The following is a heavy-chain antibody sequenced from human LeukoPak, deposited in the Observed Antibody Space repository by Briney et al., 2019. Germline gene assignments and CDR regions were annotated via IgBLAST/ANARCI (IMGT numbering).Heavy chain of an antibody. J-gene: IGHJ6*02. V-gene: IGHV1-69*13. CDR1: GGTFSSYA. CDR2: VIPIFGTA. Sequence: GASVKVSCKASGGTFSSYAISWVRQAPGQGLEWTGGVIPIFGTANYAQKFQGRVTITADESTSTAYMELSSLRSEDTAVYYCARDLRGRKDGNGPPYYYGMDVWGQGTTVTVSS. D-gene: IGHD5-24*01. CDR3: ARDLRGRKDGNGPPYYYGMDV.